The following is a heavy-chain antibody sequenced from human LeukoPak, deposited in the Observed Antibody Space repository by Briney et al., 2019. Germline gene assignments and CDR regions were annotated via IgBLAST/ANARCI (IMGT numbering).Heavy chain of an antibody. Sequence: PGGSLRLSCAASGFSLRSCCMTWVRQAPGKGLEWVADIKVDGSDKYYVDSVKGRFTISRDSAKNSLYLQMNSLRAEDTGVYYCSYSGEADWGQGTLVTVSS. CDR2: IKVDGSDK. J-gene: IGHJ4*02. V-gene: IGHV3-7*01. D-gene: IGHD4-11*01. CDR3: SYSGEAD. CDR1: GFSLRSCC.